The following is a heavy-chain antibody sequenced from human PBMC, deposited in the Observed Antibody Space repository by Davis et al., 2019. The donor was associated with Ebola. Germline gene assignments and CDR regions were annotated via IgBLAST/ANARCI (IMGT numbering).Heavy chain of an antibody. V-gene: IGHV3-30*04. CDR3: ARAGFDEVLDY. CDR2: ASHDGSTT. D-gene: IGHD3-3*01. J-gene: IGHJ4*02. Sequence: PGGSLRLSCAASGFPFSNYAMHWVRQTPDKGLEWVAVASHDGSTTYYEDSVKGRFTISRDNSENTLYLQMNSLTADDTSVYYCARAGFDEVLDYWGQGTPVTVSS. CDR1: GFPFSNYA.